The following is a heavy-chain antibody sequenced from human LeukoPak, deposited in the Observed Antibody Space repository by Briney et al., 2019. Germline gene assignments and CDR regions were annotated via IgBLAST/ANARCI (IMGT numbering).Heavy chain of an antibody. D-gene: IGHD3-10*01. V-gene: IGHV3-21*01. CDR3: ARDRIGVSDY. CDR2: ISSSSSYI. CDR1: GFTFSSYS. Sequence: GGSLRLSCAASGFTFSSYSMNWVRQAPGKGLEWVSSISSSSSYIYYADSVKGRFTITRDNAKNSLYLQMDSLRAEDTAVYYCARDRIGVSDYWGQGTLVTVSS. J-gene: IGHJ4*02.